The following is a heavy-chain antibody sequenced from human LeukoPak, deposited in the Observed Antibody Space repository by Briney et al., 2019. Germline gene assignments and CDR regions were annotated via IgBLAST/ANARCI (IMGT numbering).Heavy chain of an antibody. D-gene: IGHD2-15*01. CDR3: ARGRISY. V-gene: IGHV3-7*01. CDR1: GFTFSSYY. CDR2: IKQDGSEK. J-gene: IGHJ4*02. Sequence: GGSLRLSCAASGFTFSSYYMSWVRQAPGKGLEWVANIKQDGSEKYYVDSVKGRFTISRDNAKNSLYLQMNSLRAEDTAVYYCARGRISYWGQGILVTVSS.